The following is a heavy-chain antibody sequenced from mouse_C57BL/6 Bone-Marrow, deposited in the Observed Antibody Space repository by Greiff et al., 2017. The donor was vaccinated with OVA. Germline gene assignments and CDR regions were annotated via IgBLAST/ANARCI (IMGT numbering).Heavy chain of an antibody. CDR1: GFTFSSYA. V-gene: IGHV5-4*01. CDR2: ISDGGSYT. J-gene: IGHJ4*01. CDR3: ARDWDYDDGYYAMDY. Sequence: EVQGVESGGGLVKPGGSLKLSCAASGFTFSSYAMSWVRQTPEKRLAWVATISDGGSYTYYPDNVKGRFTISRDNAKNNLYLQMSHLKSEDTAMYYCARDWDYDDGYYAMDYWGQGTSVTVSS. D-gene: IGHD2-4*01.